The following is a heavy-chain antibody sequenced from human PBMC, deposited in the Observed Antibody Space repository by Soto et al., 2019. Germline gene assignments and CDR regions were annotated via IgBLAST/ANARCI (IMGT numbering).Heavy chain of an antibody. CDR1: GYTFTSYG. Sequence: ASVKVSCKASGYTFTSYGISWVRQAPGQGPEWMGWISGHTGNTNHPRSLQGRVTMTTDTSRNTAYMELRSLRSDDTVVYYCARHRFNYYDNTVYYYFDYWGQGTLVTVSS. CDR3: ARHRFNYYDNTVYYYFDY. J-gene: IGHJ4*02. CDR2: ISGHTGNT. V-gene: IGHV1-18*04. D-gene: IGHD3-22*01.